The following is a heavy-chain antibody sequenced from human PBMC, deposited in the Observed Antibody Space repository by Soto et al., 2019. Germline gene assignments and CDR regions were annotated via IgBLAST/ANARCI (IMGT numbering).Heavy chain of an antibody. CDR3: GRYGVGATPLGWFDP. V-gene: IGHV1-2*05. CDR1: GYTFIGYY. J-gene: IGHJ5*02. Sequence: QVQLVQSGAEVKKPGASVKVSCKASGYTFIGYYIHTVRQAPGQGLEWMGRINPRSGDTTHAQKFQGQLTMTRHTSISTAYMELSSLRSDDTCVYYCGRYGVGATPLGWFDPWGQGSLVTVSS. D-gene: IGHD1-26*01. CDR2: INPRSGDT.